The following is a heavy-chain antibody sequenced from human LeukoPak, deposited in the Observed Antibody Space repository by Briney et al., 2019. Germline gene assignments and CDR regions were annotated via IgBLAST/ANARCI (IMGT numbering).Heavy chain of an antibody. D-gene: IGHD5-12*01. V-gene: IGHV1-69*01. J-gene: IGHJ4*02. CDR3: ASGSSGGVGTMY. CDR2: IIPIFGTA. CDR1: GGTFSSYA. Sequence: SVKVSCKASGGTFSSYAISWVRQAPGQGLEWMGGIIPIFGTANYAQKIQGRVTITADESTSTAYMELSSLRSEDTSVYYCASGSSGGVGTMYSGQGALVTVSS.